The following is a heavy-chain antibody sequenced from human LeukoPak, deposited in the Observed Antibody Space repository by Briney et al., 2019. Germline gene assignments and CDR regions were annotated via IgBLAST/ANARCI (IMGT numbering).Heavy chain of an antibody. CDR1: GFPFSSYA. V-gene: IGHV3-64D*09. Sequence: GGSLRLSCSASGFPFSSYAMHWVHQAPGKGLEYVSAISDSGGSTYYADSVKGRFTISRDNSKNTLYLQMSSLRAEDTAVYFCVRGYSFGPYGMDVWGQGTTVTVSS. J-gene: IGHJ6*02. CDR2: ISDSGGST. CDR3: VRGYSFGPYGMDV. D-gene: IGHD2-15*01.